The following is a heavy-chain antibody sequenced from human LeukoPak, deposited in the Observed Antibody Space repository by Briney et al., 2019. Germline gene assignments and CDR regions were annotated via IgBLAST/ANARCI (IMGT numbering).Heavy chain of an antibody. CDR1: GFTFSSYG. CDR2: ISYDGSNK. V-gene: IGHV3-30*18. Sequence: GGSLRLSCAASGFTFSSYGMHWVRQAPGKGLEWVAVISYDGSNKYYADSVKGRFTISRDNSKNTLYLQMNSLRAEDTAVYYCAKNPRDTAMAYFDYWGQGTLVTVSS. CDR3: AKNPRDTAMAYFDY. J-gene: IGHJ4*02. D-gene: IGHD5-18*01.